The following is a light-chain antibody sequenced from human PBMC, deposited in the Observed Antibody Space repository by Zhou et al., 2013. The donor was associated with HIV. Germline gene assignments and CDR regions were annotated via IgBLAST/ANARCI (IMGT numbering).Light chain of an antibody. CDR1: QSLLHSSGYNY. CDR3: MQALQTPRT. CDR2: LGS. Sequence: DFVMIQSPLSLPVTPGEPASISCRSSQSLLHSSGYNYLDWYLQKPGQSPQLLIYLGSNRASGVPDRFSGSGSGTDFTLKIARVEAEDVGVYYCMQALQTPRTFGQGTKVEIK. J-gene: IGKJ1*01. V-gene: IGKV2-28*01.